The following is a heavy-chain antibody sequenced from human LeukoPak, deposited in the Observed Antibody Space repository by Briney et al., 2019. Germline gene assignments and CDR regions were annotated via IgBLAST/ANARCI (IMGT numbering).Heavy chain of an antibody. Sequence: GASVKVSCKASGYTFTSYGISWVRQAPGQGLEWMGWISAYNGNTNYAQKLQGRVTMTTDTSTSTAYMELRSLRSEDTAAYYCATGDYVILTGYYSDLDYWGQGTLVTVSS. D-gene: IGHD3-9*01. CDR2: ISAYNGNT. CDR1: GYTFTSYG. V-gene: IGHV1-18*01. J-gene: IGHJ4*02. CDR3: ATGDYVILTGYYSDLDY.